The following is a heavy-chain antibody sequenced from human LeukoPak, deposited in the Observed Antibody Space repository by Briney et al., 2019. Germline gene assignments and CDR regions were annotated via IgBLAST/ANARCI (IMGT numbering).Heavy chain of an antibody. CDR3: AKDPVLRYFDWRGGYFDY. D-gene: IGHD3-9*01. J-gene: IGHJ4*02. V-gene: IGHV3-23*01. CDR2: ISGSGGST. Sequence: GGSLRLSCAASGFTFSSYAMSWVRQAPGKGLEWVSAISGSGGSTYYADSVKGRFTISRDNSKNTLYLQMNSLRAEDTAVYYCAKDPVLRYFDWRGGYFDYWGQGTLVTVSS. CDR1: GFTFSSYA.